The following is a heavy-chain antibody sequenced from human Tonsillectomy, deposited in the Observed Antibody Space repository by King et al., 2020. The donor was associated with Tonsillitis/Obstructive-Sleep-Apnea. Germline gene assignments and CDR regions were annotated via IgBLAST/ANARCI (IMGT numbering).Heavy chain of an antibody. Sequence: VQLVESGGGLVQPGGSLRLSCAASGFTFSKYWMSWVRQAPGKGLEWVANIKQDGSEKYYVDSVKGRFTISRDNAKNSLYLQMNSLRAEDTAVYYCARDVLELLLLAFDIWGQGTMVTVSS. V-gene: IGHV3-7*04. CDR1: GFTFSKYW. CDR2: IKQDGSEK. CDR3: ARDVLELLLLAFDI. D-gene: IGHD3-3*01. J-gene: IGHJ3*02.